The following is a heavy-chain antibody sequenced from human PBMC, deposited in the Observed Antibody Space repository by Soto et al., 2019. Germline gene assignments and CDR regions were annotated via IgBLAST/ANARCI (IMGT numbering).Heavy chain of an antibody. J-gene: IGHJ4*02. D-gene: IGHD3-10*01. Sequence: QITLKESGPTLVKPTQTLTLTCTFSGFSLSTSGVGVGWIRQPPGKALEWLALIYWDDDKRYSPSLKSRLTITKDTSKNQVVLTMTNMDPVDTATYYCAHLLRGGSGSYCHFDYWGQGTLVTVSS. CDR1: GFSLSTSGVG. V-gene: IGHV2-5*02. CDR3: AHLLRGGSGSYCHFDY. CDR2: IYWDDDK.